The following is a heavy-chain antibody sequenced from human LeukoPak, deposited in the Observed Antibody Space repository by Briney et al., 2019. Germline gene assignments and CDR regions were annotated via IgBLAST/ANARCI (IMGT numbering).Heavy chain of an antibody. Sequence: GGSLRLSCAASGFTFSSYAMHWVRQAPGKGLEWVALISFDGSDKYYADSVKGRFTISRDNSKNTLYLQMNSLRAEDTAVYYCARSWLRHFDYWGQGTLVTVSS. D-gene: IGHD5-12*01. V-gene: IGHV3-30*14. CDR1: GFTFSSYA. J-gene: IGHJ4*02. CDR3: ARSWLRHFDY. CDR2: ISFDGSDK.